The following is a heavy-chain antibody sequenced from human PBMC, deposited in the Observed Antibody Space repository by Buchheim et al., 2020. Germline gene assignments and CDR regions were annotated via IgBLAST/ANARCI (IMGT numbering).Heavy chain of an antibody. Sequence: EVQLLESGGGLVQPGGSLRLSCAASGFTLRSYAMSWVRQAPGKGLEWVSAISGSGGNTYYADSVKGRFTISRDNSKNTLDLQMNSLRAEDTALYYCAKGDRITGTTFFDYWGQGTL. D-gene: IGHD1-7*01. CDR2: ISGSGGNT. CDR3: AKGDRITGTTFFDY. J-gene: IGHJ4*02. V-gene: IGHV3-23*01. CDR1: GFTLRSYA.